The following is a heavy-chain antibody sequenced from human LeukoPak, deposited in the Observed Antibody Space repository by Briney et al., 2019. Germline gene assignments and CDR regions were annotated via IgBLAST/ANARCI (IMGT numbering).Heavy chain of an antibody. J-gene: IGHJ4*02. CDR3: AKLSGYGGTAICYFSFDY. CDR1: GFTFSSYA. V-gene: IGHV3-23*01. Sequence: GGSLRLSCAASGFTFSSYAMSWVRQAPGKGLEWVSIISGSGGDTYYADSVKGRFTISRDNSKNTLYLQMNSLRAEDTAIYYCAKLSGYGGTAICYFSFDYWGQGALVTVSS. D-gene: IGHD2-2*03. CDR2: ISGSGGDT.